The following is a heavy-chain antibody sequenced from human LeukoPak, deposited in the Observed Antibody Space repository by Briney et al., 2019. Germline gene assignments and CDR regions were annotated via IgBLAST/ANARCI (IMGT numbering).Heavy chain of an antibody. CDR2: MNPNSGNT. D-gene: IGHD3-3*01. CDR1: GYTFTSYD. J-gene: IGHJ4*02. CDR3: VWGFWSGPLY. Sequence: GASVKVSCKASGYTFTSYDINWVRQATGQGLEWMGWMNPNSGNTGYAQKLQGRVTITRNTSISTAYMELSSLRSEDTAVYYCVWGFWSGPLYWGQGTLVTVSS. V-gene: IGHV1-8*03.